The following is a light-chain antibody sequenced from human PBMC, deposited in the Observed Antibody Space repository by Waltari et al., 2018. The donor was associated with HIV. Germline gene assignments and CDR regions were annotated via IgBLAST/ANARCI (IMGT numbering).Light chain of an antibody. V-gene: IGLV1-40*01. Sequence: QSVLTQPPSVSGAPARSVIITCTGNSSNIGAPYDVHWYQQLQGAAPNFLISASTNLRSAVRDRLSVSKSGATAVLAITGLQAGEEADYDCQSYDSSLGASVFGGGTKLTVL. J-gene: IGLJ3*02. CDR3: QSYDSSLGASV. CDR2: AST. CDR1: SSNIGAPYD.